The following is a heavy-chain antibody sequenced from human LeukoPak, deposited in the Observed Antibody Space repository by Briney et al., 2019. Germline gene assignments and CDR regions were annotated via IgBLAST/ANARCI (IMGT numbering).Heavy chain of an antibody. V-gene: IGHV1-69*01. CDR2: IIPIFGTA. J-gene: IGHJ6*02. D-gene: IGHD3-22*01. CDR3: ASDPKSQYYYDSSGYGRYYYYGMDV. CDR1: GGTFSSYA. Sequence: SVKVSCKAFGGTFSSYAISWVRQAPGQGLEWMGGIIPIFGTANYAQKFQGRVTITADESTSTAYMELSSLRSEDTAVYYCASDPKSQYYYDSSGYGRYYYYGMDVWGQGTTVTVSS.